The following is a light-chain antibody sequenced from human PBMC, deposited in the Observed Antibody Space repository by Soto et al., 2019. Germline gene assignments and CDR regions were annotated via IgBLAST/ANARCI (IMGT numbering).Light chain of an antibody. Sequence: IRVAQSPYAMSASVGDGVTITCRACQDISNDLAWFQQKPGQVPTRLIYEASNLQSGVPSRFSGRGSETEFTLTISSLQPEDFTTYYCLQHDIYPYSLGQG. CDR2: EAS. CDR3: LQHDIYPYS. J-gene: IGKJ2*01. CDR1: QDISND. V-gene: IGKV1-17*03.